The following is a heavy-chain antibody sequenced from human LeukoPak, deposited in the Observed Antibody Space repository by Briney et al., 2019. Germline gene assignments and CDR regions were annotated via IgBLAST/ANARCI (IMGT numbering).Heavy chain of an antibody. Sequence: GASVKVSCKPSGYSFTSYYMHWARQAPGQGLEWMGIINPSGGSTSYAQKFQGRVTMTRDKSTSTVYMELSSLRSEDTAVYYCARGDYGIYYYYYMDVWGKGTTVTVSS. CDR2: INPSGGST. V-gene: IGHV1-46*01. D-gene: IGHD4-17*01. J-gene: IGHJ6*03. CDR1: GYSFTSYY. CDR3: ARGDYGIYYYYYMDV.